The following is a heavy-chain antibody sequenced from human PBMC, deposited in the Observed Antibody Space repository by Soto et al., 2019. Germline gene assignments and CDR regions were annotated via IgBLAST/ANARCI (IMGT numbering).Heavy chain of an antibody. CDR2: ISYDGSNK. Sequence: GGSLRLSCAASGFTFSSYGMHWVRQAPGKGLEWVAVISYDGSNKYYADSVKGRFTISRDNSKNTLYLQMNSLRAEDTAVYYCAKDSYSNPFWGYYYGMDVWGQGTTVTVSS. CDR3: AKDSYSNPFWGYYYGMDV. D-gene: IGHD4-4*01. V-gene: IGHV3-30*18. J-gene: IGHJ6*02. CDR1: GFTFSSYG.